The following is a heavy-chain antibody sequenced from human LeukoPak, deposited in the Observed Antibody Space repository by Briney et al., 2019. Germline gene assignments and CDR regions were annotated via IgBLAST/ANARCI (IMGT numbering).Heavy chain of an antibody. CDR1: GYTFTSYG. J-gene: IGHJ4*02. CDR3: ARGRGRGYSGYDYPY. CDR2: ISAYNGNT. V-gene: IGHV1-18*01. D-gene: IGHD5-12*01. Sequence: ASVKVSCKASGYTFTSYGISWVRQTPGQGLEWMGWISAYNGNTNYAQKLQGRVTMTTDTSTSTAYMELRSLRSDDTAVYYCARGRGRGYSGYDYPYWGQGTLVTVSS.